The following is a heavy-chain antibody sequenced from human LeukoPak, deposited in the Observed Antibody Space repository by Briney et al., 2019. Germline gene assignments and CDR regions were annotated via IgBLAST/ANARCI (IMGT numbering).Heavy chain of an antibody. D-gene: IGHD4/OR15-4a*01. CDR3: ARRKGYGASWTSGYYFDY. Sequence: SETLSLTCAVYGVSFSGYYWSWIRQPPGKGLEWIGEINHSGSTNYNPSLKSRVTISVDTSKNQFSLKLSSVTAADTAVYYCARRKGYGASWTSGYYFDYWGQGTLVTVSS. V-gene: IGHV4-34*01. CDR2: INHSGST. CDR1: GVSFSGYY. J-gene: IGHJ4*02.